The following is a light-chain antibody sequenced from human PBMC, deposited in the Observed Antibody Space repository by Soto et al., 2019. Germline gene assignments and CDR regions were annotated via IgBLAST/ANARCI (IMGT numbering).Light chain of an antibody. CDR2: DAF. Sequence: DIQMTQSPSSLSASVGDRVTITCQASQDISNYLNWYQQKPGKAPKLLIFDAFSLETGVPSRFSGSGSGTDFTFTISSLQPEDIATYYCQQSYSTPRTFGQGTKVDIK. J-gene: IGKJ1*01. V-gene: IGKV1-33*01. CDR3: QQSYSTPRT. CDR1: QDISNY.